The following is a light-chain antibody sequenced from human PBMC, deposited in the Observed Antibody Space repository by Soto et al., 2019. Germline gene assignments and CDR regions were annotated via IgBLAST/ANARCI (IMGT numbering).Light chain of an antibody. V-gene: IGKV1-12*01. Sequence: MEMTQSPPSVSASVGDRVTITCRASQDVGKWLAWYQQKPGKAPTLLIHGASSLESGVPPRFSGSGYGTEFTLTISSLQPEDFATYYCQQSNTFPLTFGQGTKLEIK. CDR1: QDVGKW. CDR2: GAS. J-gene: IGKJ4*01. CDR3: QQSNTFPLT.